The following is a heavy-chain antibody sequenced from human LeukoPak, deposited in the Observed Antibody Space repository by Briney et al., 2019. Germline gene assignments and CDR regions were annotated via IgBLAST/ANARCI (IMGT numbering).Heavy chain of an antibody. CDR2: ISSSSSYI. CDR1: GFTFSSYS. Sequence: GGSLRLSCAASGFTFSSYSTNWVRQAPGKGLEWVSSISSSSSYIYYADSVKGRFTISRDNAKNSLYLQMNSLRAEDTAVYYCARDLVYYYDSSGYYEPRPYYFDYWGQGTLVTVSS. J-gene: IGHJ4*02. D-gene: IGHD3-22*01. CDR3: ARDLVYYYDSSGYYEPRPYYFDY. V-gene: IGHV3-21*01.